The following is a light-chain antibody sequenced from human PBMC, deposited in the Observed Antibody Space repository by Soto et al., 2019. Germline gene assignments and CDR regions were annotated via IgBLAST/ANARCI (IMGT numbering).Light chain of an antibody. Sequence: EIVLTQSPGTLSLSPGERATLSCRASQSVSSSYLAWYQQKPGQAPRLLIYGASSRATGIPDRFSGSGSGTEFTLTISSLQPDDFATYYCQQYNSYSSMFGHGTKVDI. J-gene: IGKJ1*01. CDR2: GAS. CDR3: QQYNSYSSM. CDR1: QSVSSSY. V-gene: IGKV3-20*01.